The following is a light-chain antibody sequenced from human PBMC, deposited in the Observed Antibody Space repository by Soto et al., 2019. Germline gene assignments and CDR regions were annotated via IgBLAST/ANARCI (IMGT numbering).Light chain of an antibody. J-gene: IGLJ2*01. CDR2: GST. CDR3: QSYDSSLGVV. CDR1: SSNIGAGYD. V-gene: IGLV1-40*01. Sequence: QPVLTQPPSVSGAPGQRVIISCTGSSSNIGAGYDVHWYQQLPGPAPKLLIYGSTNRPSGVPDRFSGSKSVTSASLAITGLQAEDEADYYCQSYDSSLGVVFGGGTKVTVL.